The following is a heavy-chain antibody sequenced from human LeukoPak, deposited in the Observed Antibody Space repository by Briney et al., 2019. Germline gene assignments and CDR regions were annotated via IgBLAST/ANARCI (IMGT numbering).Heavy chain of an antibody. CDR3: ARNYYYDYYYGMDV. J-gene: IGHJ6*02. D-gene: IGHD3-22*01. CDR2: INHSGST. Sequence: SETLSLTCAVYGGSFSGYYWSWIRQPPGKGLEWIGEINHSGSTNYNPSLKSRVTMSVDTSKNQFSLKLSSVTAADTAVYYCARNYYYDYYYGMDVWGQGTTVTVSS. V-gene: IGHV4-34*01. CDR1: GGSFSGYY.